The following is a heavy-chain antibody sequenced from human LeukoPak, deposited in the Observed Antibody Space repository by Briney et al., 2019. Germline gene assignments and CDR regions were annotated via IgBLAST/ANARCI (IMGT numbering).Heavy chain of an antibody. D-gene: IGHD1-20*01. J-gene: IGHJ3*02. Sequence: MPSETLPLTCAVYGGSFSGYYWSWIRQPPGKGLEWIGEINHSGSTNYNPSLKSRVTISVDTSKNQFSLKLSSVTAADTAVYYCARGRGLYNWNRINAFDIWGQGTMVTVSS. CDR2: INHSGST. CDR3: ARGRGLYNWNRINAFDI. CDR1: GGSFSGYY. V-gene: IGHV4-34*01.